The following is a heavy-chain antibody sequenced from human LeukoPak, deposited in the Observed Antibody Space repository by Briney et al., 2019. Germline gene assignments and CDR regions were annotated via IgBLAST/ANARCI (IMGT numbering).Heavy chain of an antibody. CDR2: ISGSGGST. CDR1: GFTFGAYW. D-gene: IGHD3-10*01. V-gene: IGHV3-23*01. Sequence: PGGSLRLSCAASGFTFGAYWMSWVRQAPGKGLEWVSAISGSGGSTYYTDSVKGRFTISRDNAKNSLYLQLNSLRAEDTAVYYCATQKGLWFGELFWGQGTLVSVSS. CDR3: ATQKGLWFGELF. J-gene: IGHJ4*02.